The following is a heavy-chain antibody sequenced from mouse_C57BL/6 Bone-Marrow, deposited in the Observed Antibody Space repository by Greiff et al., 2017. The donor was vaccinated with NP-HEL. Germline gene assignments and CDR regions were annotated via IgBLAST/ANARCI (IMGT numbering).Heavy chain of an antibody. CDR1: GFSLTSYC. Sequence: VQLQQSGPGLVQPSPSLSITCTVSGFSLTSYCVHWVRQSPGKGLEWLGVIWSGGSTAYNAAFISRLGIRKDNSKSQVFFKMNSRQADDTAIYYCARYYGAAIDYWGQGTSVTVSS. CDR2: IWSGGST. J-gene: IGHJ4*01. D-gene: IGHD1-1*01. V-gene: IGHV2-2*01. CDR3: ARYYGAAIDY.